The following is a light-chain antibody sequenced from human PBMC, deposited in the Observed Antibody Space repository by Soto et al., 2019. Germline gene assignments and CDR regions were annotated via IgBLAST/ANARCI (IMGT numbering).Light chain of an antibody. V-gene: IGKV1-9*01. Sequence: DIQLTQSPSFLSASVEDRVTISCRASYDISSSLAWYQQEPGKPPKLLIYDSSTLQTGGPSRFTGSGSGRKFTLTISGLQFGDFATYFCQQLRHCPYTFRQGTKLEI. CDR3: QQLRHCPYT. J-gene: IGKJ2*01. CDR1: YDISSS. CDR2: DSS.